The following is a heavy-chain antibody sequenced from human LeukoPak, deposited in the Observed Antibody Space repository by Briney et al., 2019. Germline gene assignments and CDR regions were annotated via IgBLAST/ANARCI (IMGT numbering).Heavy chain of an antibody. Sequence: SETLSLTCTVSNGSVSGYYWTWIRQPAGKGLEWIGRINTSGNTNYNPSLKSRVTMSVDTSKNQFSLNVTSVTAADTAVYYCARETPPLRPFDCWGQGTLVTVSS. V-gene: IGHV4-4*07. CDR3: ARETPPLRPFDC. J-gene: IGHJ4*02. CDR2: INTSGNT. CDR1: NGSVSGYY. D-gene: IGHD5/OR15-5a*01.